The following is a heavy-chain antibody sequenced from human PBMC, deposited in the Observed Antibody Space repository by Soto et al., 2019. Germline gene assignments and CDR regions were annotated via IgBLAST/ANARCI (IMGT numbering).Heavy chain of an antibody. Sequence: ASVKVSCKASGYTFTGYYMHWVRQAPGQGLEWMGWINPNSGGTNHAQKFQGWVTMTRDTSISTAYMELSRLRSDDTAVYYCARGAESYSSGWQFDYWGQGTLVTVSS. CDR3: ARGAESYSSGWQFDY. J-gene: IGHJ4*02. CDR2: INPNSGGT. D-gene: IGHD6-19*01. CDR1: GYTFTGYY. V-gene: IGHV1-2*04.